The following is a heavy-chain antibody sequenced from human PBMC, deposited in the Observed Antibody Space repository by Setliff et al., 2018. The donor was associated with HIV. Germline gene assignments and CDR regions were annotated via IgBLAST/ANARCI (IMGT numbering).Heavy chain of an antibody. J-gene: IGHJ4*02. CDR3: ARQTNVLQFLEWAYYFDY. CDR1: GCSISSGYY. V-gene: IGHV4-38-2*01. CDR2: IYHSGST. D-gene: IGHD3-3*01. Sequence: SETLSLTCAVSGCSISSGYYWGWIRQPPGKGLEWIGSIYHSGSTYYNPSLKSRVTISVDTSKNQFSLKLSSVTAADTAVYYCARQTNVLQFLEWAYYFDYWGQGTLVTVSS.